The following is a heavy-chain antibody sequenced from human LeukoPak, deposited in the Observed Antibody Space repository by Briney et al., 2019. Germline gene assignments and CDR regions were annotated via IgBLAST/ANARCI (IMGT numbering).Heavy chain of an antibody. CDR3: ASSLWFGEFQYYYYMDV. D-gene: IGHD3-10*01. V-gene: IGHV3-48*03. Sequence: GGSLRLSCAASGFTFSSHRMSWDRQAPGKGLEWVSYISSSGSTIYYADSVKGRFTISRDNAKNSLYLQMNSLRAEDTAVYYCASSLWFGEFQYYYYMDVWGKGTTVTISS. CDR2: ISSSGSTI. J-gene: IGHJ6*03. CDR1: GFTFSSHR.